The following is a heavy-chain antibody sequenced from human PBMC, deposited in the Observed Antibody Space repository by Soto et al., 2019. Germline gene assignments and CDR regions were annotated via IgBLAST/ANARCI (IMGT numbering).Heavy chain of an antibody. D-gene: IGHD5-12*01. CDR3: ALLHDSGYDYDDAFDI. CDR1: GFTFSTYA. CDR2: ISGNGGST. V-gene: IGHV3-23*01. Sequence: HPGGSLRLSCAASGFTFSTYAMSWVRQTPGKGLEWFSAISGNGGSTDYVDSVKGRFTISRDNSKNSLYLQMNSLRAEDTALFYCALLHDSGYDYDDAFDIWGQGTMVTVSS. J-gene: IGHJ3*02.